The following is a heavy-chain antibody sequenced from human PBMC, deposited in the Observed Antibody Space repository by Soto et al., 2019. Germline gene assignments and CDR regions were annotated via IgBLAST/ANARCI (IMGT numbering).Heavy chain of an antibody. V-gene: IGHV3-30*03. CDR1: GFTFSSYG. CDR3: ARDQYGSGTGGLDV. Sequence: QVQLVETGGGVVQPGRSLRLSCAASGFTFSSYGMHWVRQAPGKGLEWVAVISDDGSNKYYADSVKGRFTISRDNSKNRMYVQMNSLRAEDTAVYYCARDQYGSGTGGLDVWGQGTTVTVSS. J-gene: IGHJ6*02. D-gene: IGHD3-10*01. CDR2: ISDDGSNK.